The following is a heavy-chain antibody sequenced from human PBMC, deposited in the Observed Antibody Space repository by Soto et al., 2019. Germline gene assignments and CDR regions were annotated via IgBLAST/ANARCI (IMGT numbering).Heavy chain of an antibody. CDR1: GFTFSNYA. J-gene: IGHJ5*02. CDR2: IGGNGGRK. D-gene: IGHD1-26*01. Sequence: GGSLRLSCAASGFTFSNYAMSWVRQAPGKGLEWVSAIGGNGGRKYYADSVKGRFTISRDNSENTLYLQMNSLKTEDTAIYYCSKYSGSSTIPAALGQGTLVTVSS. V-gene: IGHV3-23*01. CDR3: SKYSGSSTIPAA.